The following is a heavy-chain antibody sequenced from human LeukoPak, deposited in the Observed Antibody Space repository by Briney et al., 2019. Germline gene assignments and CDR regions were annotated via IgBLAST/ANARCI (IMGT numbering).Heavy chain of an antibody. J-gene: IGHJ5*02. CDR3: ARAPEPECSGSNCLLTENWFDP. D-gene: IGHD2-2*01. Sequence: EASVTVSCTASGYTFTGYYIHWVRQAPGQGLAWMGWINPNNGATTYAQNFQGRVTMTTDTSISTAYMELSSLRSDDTAVYYCARAPEPECSGSNCLLTENWFDPWGQGTLVTVSS. V-gene: IGHV1-2*02. CDR2: INPNNGAT. CDR1: GYTFTGYY.